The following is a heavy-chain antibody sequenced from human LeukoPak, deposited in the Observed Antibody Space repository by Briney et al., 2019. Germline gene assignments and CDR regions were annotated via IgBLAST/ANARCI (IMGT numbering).Heavy chain of an antibody. V-gene: IGHV3-21*01. CDR1: GFTFSSYS. CDR3: ARMAYCGGDCYHAFDI. J-gene: IGHJ3*02. CDR2: ISSSSSYT. D-gene: IGHD2-21*02. Sequence: GGSLRLSCAASGFTFSSYSMNWVRQAPGKGLEWVSSISSSSSYTYYADSVKGRFTISRDNAKNSLYLQMNSLRAEDTAVYYCARMAYCGGDCYHAFDIWGQGTMVTVSS.